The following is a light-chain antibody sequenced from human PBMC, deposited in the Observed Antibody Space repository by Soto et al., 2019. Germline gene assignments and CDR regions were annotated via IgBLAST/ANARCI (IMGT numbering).Light chain of an antibody. CDR1: QSVGSS. Sequence: EIVMTQSPATLSVSPGERATLSCRASQSVGSSLAWYQQTPGQAPRLLIFAASTRATGIPARFSGSGSGTEFTLSISSLQSEDFAVYYCHQYTNWPPGSFGQGTKVEI. CDR3: HQYTNWPPGS. J-gene: IGKJ1*01. V-gene: IGKV3-15*01. CDR2: AAS.